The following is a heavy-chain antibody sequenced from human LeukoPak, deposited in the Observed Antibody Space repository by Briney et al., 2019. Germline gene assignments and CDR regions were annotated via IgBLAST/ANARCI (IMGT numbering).Heavy chain of an antibody. Sequence: ASVKVSCKASGGTFSSYAISWVRQAPGQGLEWMGRIIPILDIANYAQNFQGRVTIIADKSTSTAYMELSSLRSEDTAVYYCATGAVVVAAYYYHGMDVWGQGTTVTVSS. D-gene: IGHD2-15*01. CDR2: IIPILDIA. CDR3: ATGAVVVAAYYYHGMDV. V-gene: IGHV1-69*04. CDR1: GGTFSSYA. J-gene: IGHJ6*02.